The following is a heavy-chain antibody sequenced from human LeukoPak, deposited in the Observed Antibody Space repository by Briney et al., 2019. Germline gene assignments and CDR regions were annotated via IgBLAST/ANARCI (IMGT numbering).Heavy chain of an antibody. J-gene: IGHJ5*02. Sequence: KTSETLSLTCTVSGGSISSSSYYWGWIRQPPGKGLEWIGSIYYSGSTYYNPSLKSRVTISVDKSKNQFSLKLSSVTAADTAVYYCARVRLEFLNWFDPWGQGTLVTVSS. CDR3: ARVRLEFLNWFDP. CDR2: IYYSGST. D-gene: IGHD3-3*02. V-gene: IGHV4-39*07. CDR1: GGSISSSSYY.